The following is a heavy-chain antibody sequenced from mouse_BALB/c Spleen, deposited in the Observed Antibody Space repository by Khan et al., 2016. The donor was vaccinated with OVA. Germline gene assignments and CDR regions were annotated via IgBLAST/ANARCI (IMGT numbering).Heavy chain of an antibody. V-gene: IGHV5-6*01. CDR3: TRLAYYYDSGGFPY. Sequence: EVELVESGGDLVKPGGSLKLSCAASGFTFSTYGMSWVRQAPDKRLEWVATVSTGGSYTYSPDSVTGRFTISSDNAKNTLYLQMRVLRSEDTDMFYCTRLAYYYDSGGFPYWGQGTLVTVSA. CDR1: GFTFSTYG. D-gene: IGHD1-1*01. J-gene: IGHJ3*01. CDR2: VSTGGSYT.